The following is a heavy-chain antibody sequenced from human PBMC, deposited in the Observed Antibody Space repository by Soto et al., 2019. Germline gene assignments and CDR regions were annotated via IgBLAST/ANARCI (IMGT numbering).Heavy chain of an antibody. CDR3: ARARGYYGSAPGDYYYYGMDV. CDR2: IYYSGST. CDR1: GGSISSYY. Sequence: QVQLQESGPGLVKPSETLSLTCTVSGGSISSYYWSWIRQPPGKGLEWIGYIYYSGSTNYNPSLKSRVTISVDTSKNQFSLKLSSVTAADTAVYYCARARGYYGSAPGDYYYYGMDVWGQGTTVTVSS. V-gene: IGHV4-59*01. D-gene: IGHD3-10*01. J-gene: IGHJ6*02.